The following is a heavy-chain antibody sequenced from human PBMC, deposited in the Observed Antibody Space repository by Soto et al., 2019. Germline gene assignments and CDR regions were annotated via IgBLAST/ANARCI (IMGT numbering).Heavy chain of an antibody. CDR1: GYTFTSYG. CDR2: ISAYNGNT. CDR3: ARVITIFGVVILHY. D-gene: IGHD3-3*01. J-gene: IGHJ4*02. V-gene: IGHV1-18*01. Sequence: QVQLVQSGAEVKKPGASVKVSCKASGYTFTSYGISWVRQAPGQGLEWMGWISAYNGNTNYAQKLQGRVTMTRNTSISTAYMELSSLRSEDTAVYYCARVITIFGVVILHYWGQGTLVTVSS.